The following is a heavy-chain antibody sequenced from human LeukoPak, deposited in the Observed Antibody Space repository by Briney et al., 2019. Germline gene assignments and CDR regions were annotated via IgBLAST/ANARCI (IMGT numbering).Heavy chain of an antibody. CDR1: GFMFSNYG. J-gene: IGHJ4*02. D-gene: IGHD3-22*01. Sequence: GGSLRLSCAASGFMFSNYGITWVRQAPGKGLEWVSSISGSGSWTFYADSVKGRFTISRDNSKNTLYLQMNSLRAEDTAVYYCAKHHDSSGGDYWGQGTLVTVSS. CDR2: ISGSGSWT. CDR3: AKHHDSSGGDY. V-gene: IGHV3-23*01.